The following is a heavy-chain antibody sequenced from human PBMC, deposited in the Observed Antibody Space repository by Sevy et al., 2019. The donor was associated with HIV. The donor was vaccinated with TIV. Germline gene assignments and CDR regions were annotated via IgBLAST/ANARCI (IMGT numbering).Heavy chain of an antibody. V-gene: IGHV3-48*01. CDR1: GFTFSSYS. CDR3: ARAIGGSYTPLDY. D-gene: IGHD3-10*01. CDR2: VSGNSGAI. J-gene: IGHJ4*02. Sequence: GGSLRLSCAASGFTFSSYSMNWVRQAPEKGLEWISFVSGNSGAINYADSEKGRFTISRDNAKNSLYLQMNSLRVDDTAVYYCARAIGGSYTPLDYWGQGTLVTVSS.